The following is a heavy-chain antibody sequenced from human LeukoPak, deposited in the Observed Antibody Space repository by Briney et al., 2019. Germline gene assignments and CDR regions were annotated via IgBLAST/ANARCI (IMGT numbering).Heavy chain of an antibody. CDR1: GFSISNYW. CDR3: ARDGFSSGSWAE. CDR2: INQDGSEK. Sequence: GGSLRLSSAVSGFSISNYWTSWVRHIPGKGLEWVANINQDGSEKYYVDSVKGRFTISRDNAKNSLYLQMNSLRAEDTAVYYCARDGFSSGSWAEWGQGTLVTVSS. V-gene: IGHV3-7*04. J-gene: IGHJ4*02. D-gene: IGHD3-22*01.